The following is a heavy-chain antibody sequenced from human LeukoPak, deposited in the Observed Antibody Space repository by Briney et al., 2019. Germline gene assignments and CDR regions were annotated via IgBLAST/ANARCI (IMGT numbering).Heavy chain of an antibody. Sequence: PGGSLRLSCAASEVTVSSNYMNWVRQAPGKGLEWVSIIYSGGNTYYADSVKGRFTISRDNSKNTLYLQMNGLRAEDTAVYYCARQQDTTNPGYWGQGTLVTVSS. J-gene: IGHJ4*02. V-gene: IGHV3-66*04. CDR1: EVTVSSNY. D-gene: IGHD5-18*01. CDR2: IYSGGNT. CDR3: ARQQDTTNPGY.